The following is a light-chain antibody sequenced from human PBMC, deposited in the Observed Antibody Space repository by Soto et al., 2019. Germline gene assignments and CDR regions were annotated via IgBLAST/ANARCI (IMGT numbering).Light chain of an antibody. CDR2: DNN. V-gene: IGLV1-40*01. CDR3: QSYDSSLSNLVV. CDR1: SSNTGADYD. Sequence: QSVLTQPPSVSGAPGQRVTISCTGSSSNTGADYDVHWYQHLPGSAPKLLIYDNNIRPSGVPDRFSGSKSCTSASLAITGLQAEDEGDYYCQSYDSSLSNLVVFGGGTKLTVL. J-gene: IGLJ2*01.